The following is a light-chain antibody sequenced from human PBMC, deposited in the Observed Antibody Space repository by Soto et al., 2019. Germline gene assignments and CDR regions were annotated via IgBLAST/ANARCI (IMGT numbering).Light chain of an antibody. CDR3: QQYYNSPLT. CDR2: GAS. V-gene: IGKV3-20*01. CDR1: QSISRSY. J-gene: IGKJ4*01. Sequence: EVVLTQSPGTLSLSPGERATLSCRASQSISRSYLAWYQQKPGQAPRVLIYGASSRATGIPDRFSGSGTGTDFTLTISRLEPEDFAVYYCQQYYNSPLTFGVGTKVEIK.